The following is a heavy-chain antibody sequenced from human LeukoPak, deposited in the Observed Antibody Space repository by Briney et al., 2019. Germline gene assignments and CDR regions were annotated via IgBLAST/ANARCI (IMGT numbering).Heavy chain of an antibody. CDR1: EFTFSSYG. D-gene: IGHD6-19*01. V-gene: IGHV3-23*01. CDR2: ISGSGGST. J-gene: IGHJ4*02. Sequence: GGSLGLSCAASEFTFSSYGMSWVRQAPGKGLEWVSAISGSGGSTYYADSVKGRFTICRDNSKNTLYLQMNSLRAEDTAVYYCAKVSGKVAVAGLPIDYWGQGTPVTVSS. CDR3: AKVSGKVAVAGLPIDY.